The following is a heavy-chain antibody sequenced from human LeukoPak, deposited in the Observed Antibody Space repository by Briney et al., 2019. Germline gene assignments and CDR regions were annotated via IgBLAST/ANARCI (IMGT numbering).Heavy chain of an antibody. D-gene: IGHD6-19*01. Sequence: GGSLRLSCAASGFTFSNDWMNWVRQAPGKGLEWVSAISGSGGSTYYADSVKGRFTISRDNSKNTLYLQMNSLRAEDTAVYYCAKVRVAGHDAFDIWGQGTMVTVSS. J-gene: IGHJ3*02. CDR1: GFTFSNDW. CDR3: AKVRVAGHDAFDI. CDR2: ISGSGGST. V-gene: IGHV3-23*01.